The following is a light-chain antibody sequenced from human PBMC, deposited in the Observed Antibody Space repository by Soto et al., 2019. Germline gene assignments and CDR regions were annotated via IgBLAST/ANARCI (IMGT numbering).Light chain of an antibody. V-gene: IGKV3-15*01. Sequence: EIVMTQSPATLSVSPGERATLSCRASQSVSSNLAWYQQKPGQAPRLLIYGASTRATGIPARFSGSGSGTEFTLTRSSLPSEDFAVYYWQQYNNWPWTFGQGTKVDIK. CDR1: QSVSSN. CDR2: GAS. CDR3: QQYNNWPWT. J-gene: IGKJ1*01.